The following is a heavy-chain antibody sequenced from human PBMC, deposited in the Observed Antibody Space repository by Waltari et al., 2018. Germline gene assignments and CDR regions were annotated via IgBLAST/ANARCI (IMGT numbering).Heavy chain of an antibody. V-gene: IGHV4-30-2*01. J-gene: IGHJ4*02. D-gene: IGHD5-12*01. CDR3: ARGNPETVATTPYFDY. CDR1: GGSISSGGYS. Sequence: QLQLQESGSGLVKPSQTLSLTCAVSGGSISSGGYSWSWIRQPPGKGLEWIGYIYHSGSTYYNPSLKSRVTISVDRSKNQFSLKLSSVTAADTAVYYCARGNPETVATTPYFDYWGQGTLVTVSS. CDR2: IYHSGST.